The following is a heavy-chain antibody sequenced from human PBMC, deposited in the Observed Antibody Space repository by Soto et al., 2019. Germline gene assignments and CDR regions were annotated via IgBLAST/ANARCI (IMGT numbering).Heavy chain of an antibody. D-gene: IGHD6-19*01. CDR1: GGTFSSYA. V-gene: IGHV1-69*12. CDR2: IIPIFGTA. CDR3: AESSKTGYSSVWYYDGMDV. Sequence: QVHLVQSGAEVKKPGSSVKVSCKASGGTFSSYAISWVRQAPGQGLEWMGGIIPIFGTANSEQKFQGRVTITAEEATSTAYMELSSVRSEVTAVYYCAESSKTGYSSVWYYDGMDVWGQGPTVTVSS. J-gene: IGHJ6*02.